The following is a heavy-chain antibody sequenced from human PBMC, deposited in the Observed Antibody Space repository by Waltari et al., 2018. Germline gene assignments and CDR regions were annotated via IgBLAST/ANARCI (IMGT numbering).Heavy chain of an antibody. V-gene: IGHV1-69*01. Sequence: AISWVRQAPGQGLEWMGGIIPIFGTANYAQKFQGRVTITADESTSTAYMELSSLRSEDTAVYYCARGSSSWYVRLGQFDYWGQGTLVTVSS. J-gene: IGHJ4*02. D-gene: IGHD6-13*01. CDR1: A. CDR2: IIPIFGTA. CDR3: ARGSSSWYVRLGQFDY.